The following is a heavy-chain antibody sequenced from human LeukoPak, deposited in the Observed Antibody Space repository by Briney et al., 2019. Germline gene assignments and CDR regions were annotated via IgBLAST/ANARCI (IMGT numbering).Heavy chain of an antibody. V-gene: IGHV4-59*08. CDR3: ARHAPIQLWFGALHYYGMDV. J-gene: IGHJ6*02. D-gene: IGHD5-18*01. Sequence: SETLSLTCTVSGGSISSYYWSWIRQPPGKGLEWIGYIHYSGSTNYNPSLKSRVTISVDTSKNQFSLKLSSVTAADTAVYYCARHAPIQLWFGALHYYGMDVWGQGTTVTVSS. CDR2: IHYSGST. CDR1: GGSISSYY.